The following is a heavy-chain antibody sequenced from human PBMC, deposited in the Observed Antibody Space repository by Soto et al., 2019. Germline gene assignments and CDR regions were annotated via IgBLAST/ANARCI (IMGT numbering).Heavy chain of an antibody. Sequence: GASVKVSCKASGGTLSSYAMSWVRQAPGQGLEWMGGIIPILGTANYAQKFQGRVTIIADRSTSTAYMELSSLRPEDTAVYYCARSYGDYVPAQGQLYYYCGMNVWGQGPTIAFAS. CDR1: GGTLSSYA. V-gene: IGHV1-69*13. CDR3: ARSYGDYVPAQGQLYYYCGMNV. J-gene: IGHJ6*02. CDR2: IIPILGTA. D-gene: IGHD4-17*01.